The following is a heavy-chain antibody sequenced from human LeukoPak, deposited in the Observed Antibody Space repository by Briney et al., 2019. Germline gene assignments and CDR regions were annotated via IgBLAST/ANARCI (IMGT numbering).Heavy chain of an antibody. CDR1: GFTFDDYA. CDR2: ISWNSGSI. J-gene: IGHJ4*02. D-gene: IGHD6-19*01. CDR3: AKASNIAVAGPSY. V-gene: IGHV3-9*01. Sequence: GGSLRLSCAASGFTFDDYAMHWVRQAPGKGLEWVSGISWNSGSIGYADSVKGRFTISRDNAKNSLYLQMNSLRAEDTALYYCAKASNIAVAGPSYWGQGTLVTVSS.